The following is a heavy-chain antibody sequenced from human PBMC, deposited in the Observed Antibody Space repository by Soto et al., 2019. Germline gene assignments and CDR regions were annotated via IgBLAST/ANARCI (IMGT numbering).Heavy chain of an antibody. CDR1: GFTFSSYG. Sequence: GGSLRLSCAASGFTFSSYGMHWVRQAPGKGLEWVAVISYDGSNKYYADSVKGRFTISRDNSKNTLYLQMNSLRAEDTAVYYCAKEVLPAADYYYGMDVWGQGTTVTVSS. CDR3: AKEVLPAADYYYGMDV. D-gene: IGHD2-2*01. J-gene: IGHJ6*02. CDR2: ISYDGSNK. V-gene: IGHV3-30*18.